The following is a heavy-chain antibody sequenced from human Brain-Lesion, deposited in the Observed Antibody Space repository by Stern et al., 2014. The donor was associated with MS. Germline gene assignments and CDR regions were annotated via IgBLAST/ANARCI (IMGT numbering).Heavy chain of an antibody. CDR2: IFNSGSP. V-gene: IGHV4-61*02. CDR3: ARGRVVPGFQYYATDV. Sequence: VQLVQSGPGLVKPSQTLSLSCTVSGGSISSGGYYWSWIRQPAGKGLEWIGRIFNSGSPSYNPSLQNRGTISIDPSKNQFSLRLNSMTAADTAVYYCARGRVVPGFQYYATDVWGQGTTVIVSS. J-gene: IGHJ6*02. CDR1: GGSISSGGYY. D-gene: IGHD2-2*01.